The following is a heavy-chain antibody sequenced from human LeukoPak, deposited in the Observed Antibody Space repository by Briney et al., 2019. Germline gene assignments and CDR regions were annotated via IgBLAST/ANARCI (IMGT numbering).Heavy chain of an antibody. J-gene: IGHJ5*02. CDR2: ITSDGSDT. V-gene: IGHV3-74*01. Sequence: PPGGSLRLSCAASGFTFSSYWMHWVRQVPGKGLVWVSRITSDGSDTIYADSVKGRFTISRDNAKNTLYLQMNSLRAEDTALYYCSRDRRTWFDPWGQGTLVTVSS. CDR3: SRDRRTWFDP. CDR1: GFTFSSYW.